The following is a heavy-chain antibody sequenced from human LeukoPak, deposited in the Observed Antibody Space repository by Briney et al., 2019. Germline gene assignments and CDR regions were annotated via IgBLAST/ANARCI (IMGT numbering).Heavy chain of an antibody. CDR3: ALGYSYGSGSYYRAFDY. V-gene: IGHV1-2*02. Sequence: GASVKVSCKASGYTFTGYYMHWVRQAPGQGLEWMAWINPNSGDTHYAQDFQGRVTMTGDTSISTAYMDLSRLRSDDTAVYYCALGYSYGSGSYYRAFDYWGQGTLVTVSS. J-gene: IGHJ4*02. D-gene: IGHD3-10*01. CDR1: GYTFTGYY. CDR2: INPNSGDT.